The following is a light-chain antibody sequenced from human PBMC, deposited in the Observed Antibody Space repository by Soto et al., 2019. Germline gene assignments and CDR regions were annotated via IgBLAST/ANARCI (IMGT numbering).Light chain of an antibody. CDR3: QQRSNWRT. CDR2: DSS. V-gene: IGKV3-11*01. CDR1: QSVSSY. Sequence: EIVLTQSPATLSLSPGERATLSCRASQSVSSYLAWYQQKPGQAPRLLIYDSSNRATGIPARFSGSGSGTDFTLTISSLEPEDFAVYYCQQRSNWRTFGQGTKAEI. J-gene: IGKJ1*01.